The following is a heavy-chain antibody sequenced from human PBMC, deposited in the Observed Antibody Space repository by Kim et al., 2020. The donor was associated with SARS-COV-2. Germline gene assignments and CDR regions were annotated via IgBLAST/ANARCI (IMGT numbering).Heavy chain of an antibody. Sequence: NPSLKSRVTISVDTSKNPFSLKLSSVTAADTAVYYCASLRAIFGGLVMDVWGKGTTVTVSS. D-gene: IGHD3-3*01. V-gene: IGHV4-39*01. CDR3: ASLRAIFGGLVMDV. J-gene: IGHJ6*03.